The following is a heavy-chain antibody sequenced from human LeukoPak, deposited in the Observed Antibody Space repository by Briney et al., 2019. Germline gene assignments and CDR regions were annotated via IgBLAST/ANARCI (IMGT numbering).Heavy chain of an antibody. V-gene: IGHV3-23*01. D-gene: IGHD3-10*01. Sequence: GGSLRLSCAASGFSFSSFAMSWVRQAPGKGLEWVSAITGSGSNTYYADSVKGRFTISRDNSKNTLYLQMNSMRADDTAVYYCARGGLWFGGWGQGTLVTVSS. CDR3: ARGGLWFGG. J-gene: IGHJ4*02. CDR1: GFSFSSFA. CDR2: ITGSGSNT.